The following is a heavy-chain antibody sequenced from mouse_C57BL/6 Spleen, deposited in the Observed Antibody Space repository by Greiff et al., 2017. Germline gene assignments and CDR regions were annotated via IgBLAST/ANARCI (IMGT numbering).Heavy chain of an antibody. CDR3: ARRVAIYYFDY. CDR1: GYAFSSYW. J-gene: IGHJ2*01. V-gene: IGHV1-80*01. CDR2: IYPGDGDT. Sequence: QVHVKQSGAELVKPGASVKISCKASGYAFSSYWMNWVKQRPGKGLEWIGQIYPGDGDTNYNGKFKGKATLTADKSSSTAYMQLSSLTSEDSAVSFCARRVAIYYFDYWGQGTTLTVSS. D-gene: IGHD1-1*02.